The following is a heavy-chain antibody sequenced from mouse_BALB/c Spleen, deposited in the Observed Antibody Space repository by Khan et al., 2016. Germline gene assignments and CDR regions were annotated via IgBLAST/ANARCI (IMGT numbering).Heavy chain of an antibody. CDR3: ARRVRWYFDV. V-gene: IGHV9-2-1*01. D-gene: IGHD2-14*01. CDR2: KNTETGES. Sequence: QIQLVQSGPELKKPGETVKISCKASGYTFTDYSMHWVKQAPGKGLQWMGWKNTETGESTYADDFKGRFAFSLETSASTAYLQINNLKKEDTATYFCARRVRWYFDVWGAGTTVTVSS. J-gene: IGHJ1*01. CDR1: GYTFTDYS.